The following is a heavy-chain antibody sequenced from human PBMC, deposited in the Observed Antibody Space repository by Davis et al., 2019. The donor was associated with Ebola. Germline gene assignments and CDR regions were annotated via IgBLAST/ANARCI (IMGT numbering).Heavy chain of an antibody. J-gene: IGHJ4*02. Sequence: ASVKVSCKASAYTFTSYYMHCVRQAPCQGLEWMGIINPSGGSTSYAQKFQGRVTMTRDTSTSTVYMGLSSLRSEDTAVYYCARDRGRAYYDSSGYYYMGPSAMIDWGQGTLVTVSS. CDR1: AYTFTSYY. V-gene: IGHV1-46*01. D-gene: IGHD3-22*01. CDR2: INPSGGST. CDR3: ARDRGRAYYDSSGYYYMGPSAMID.